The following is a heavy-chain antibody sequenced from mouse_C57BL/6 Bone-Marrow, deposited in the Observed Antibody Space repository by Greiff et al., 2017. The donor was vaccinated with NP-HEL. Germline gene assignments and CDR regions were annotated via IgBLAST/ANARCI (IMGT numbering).Heavy chain of an antibody. CDR2: IDPENGDT. Sequence: VQLQQSGAELVRPGASVKLSCTASGFNIKDDYMHWVKQRPEQGLAWIGWIDPENGDTEYASKFQGKATISADTSSNTACLQLSSLTSEDTSVYDCTTCYYYAMDYWGQVTSFTVSA. V-gene: IGHV14-4*01. CDR1: GFNIKDDY. CDR3: TTCYYYAMDY. J-gene: IGHJ4*01.